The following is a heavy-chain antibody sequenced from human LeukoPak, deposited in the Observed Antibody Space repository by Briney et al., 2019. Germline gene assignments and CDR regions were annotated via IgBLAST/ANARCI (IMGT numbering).Heavy chain of an antibody. D-gene: IGHD6-25*01. CDR2: ISYDGSNK. Sequence: GGSLRLSCAASGFTFSSYGMHWVRQAPGKGLEWVAVISYDGSNKYYADSVKCRFTISRDNSKNTLYLQMDSLRDEDTAVYYCAKDRGAVYYYYYGLDVWGQGTTVTVSS. CDR1: GFTFSSYG. V-gene: IGHV3-30*18. J-gene: IGHJ6*02. CDR3: AKDRGAVYYYYYGLDV.